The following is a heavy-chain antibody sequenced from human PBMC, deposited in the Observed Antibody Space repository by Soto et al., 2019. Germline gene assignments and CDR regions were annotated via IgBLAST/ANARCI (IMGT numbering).Heavy chain of an antibody. J-gene: IGHJ4*02. V-gene: IGHV4-31*03. CDR1: GDSIAKGSYY. D-gene: IGHD6-13*01. Sequence: SETLSLTCTVSGDSIAKGSYYWTWIRQHTGQGLEWLGYIYYRGNTYYNPSLESRVSISLDTSENQFSLKLTSVTAADTAVYYCARSGYGSTDFDHWGQGTRVTVSS. CDR2: IYYRGNT. CDR3: ARSGYGSTDFDH.